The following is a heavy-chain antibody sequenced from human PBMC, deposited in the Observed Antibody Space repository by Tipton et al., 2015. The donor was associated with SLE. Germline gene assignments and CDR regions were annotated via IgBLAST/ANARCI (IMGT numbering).Heavy chain of an antibody. D-gene: IGHD3-9*01. CDR3: ARNHYHISTGYSDAFDI. Sequence: LRLSCTVSGGSISSHYWSWIRQPPGKGLEWIGYIYFSGSTHYSPSLKSRVTMSVDTSKNQFSLKLSSVTAADTAVYYCARNHYHISTGYSDAFDIWGQGTMVTVSS. V-gene: IGHV4-59*11. CDR1: GGSISSHY. CDR2: IYFSGST. J-gene: IGHJ3*02.